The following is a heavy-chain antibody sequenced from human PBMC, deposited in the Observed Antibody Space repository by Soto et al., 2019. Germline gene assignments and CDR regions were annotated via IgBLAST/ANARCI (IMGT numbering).Heavy chain of an antibody. Sequence: PSETLSLTCAVSGGSISTGAYSWSWIRQPPGNGLEWIGYIYHSGSAYYNPSLKSRVTISVDTSKNQFSLKLSSVTAADTAVYYCARGKWLLPDDYWGQGTLVTVSS. CDR1: GGSISTGAYS. D-gene: IGHD3-22*01. J-gene: IGHJ4*02. CDR2: IYHSGSA. V-gene: IGHV4-30-2*01. CDR3: ARGKWLLPDDY.